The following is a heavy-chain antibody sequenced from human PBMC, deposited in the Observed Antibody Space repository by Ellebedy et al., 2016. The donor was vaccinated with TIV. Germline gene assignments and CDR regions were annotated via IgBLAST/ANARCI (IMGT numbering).Heavy chain of an antibody. D-gene: IGHD2-15*01. Sequence: PGGSLRLSCAASGFTFSSYGMSWVRQAPGKGLEWVSAIGGSGATTYYAGSVTGRFTISRDTSKTTLCVQMNSLRAEDSAVYYCARGGWRSAPYGLDVWGQGTTVTVAS. J-gene: IGHJ6*02. CDR2: IGGSGATT. CDR3: ARGGWRSAPYGLDV. CDR1: GFTFSSYG. V-gene: IGHV3-23*01.